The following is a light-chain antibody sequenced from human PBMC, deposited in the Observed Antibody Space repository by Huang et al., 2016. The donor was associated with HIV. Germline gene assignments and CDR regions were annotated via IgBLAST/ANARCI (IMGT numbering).Light chain of an antibody. Sequence: EILLTQSPATLSLSPGETATLSCRASQRVGQYLGWYQQKPGQVPRLLVFDGSQMATDIPVRFSGNGSETDFTLTINTLEPEDFDLYYCHQLRGWPQTFGQGTKLEI. V-gene: IGKV3-11*01. CDR1: QRVGQY. CDR3: HQLRGWPQT. J-gene: IGKJ2*01. CDR2: DGS.